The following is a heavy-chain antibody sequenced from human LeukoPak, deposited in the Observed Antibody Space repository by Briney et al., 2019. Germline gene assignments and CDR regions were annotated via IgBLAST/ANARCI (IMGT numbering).Heavy chain of an antibody. J-gene: IGHJ4*02. D-gene: IGHD6-13*01. CDR3: AKAVGRISWSFDY. Sequence: PPGGSLRLSCEASGFTFNTYAMHWVRQPPGKGLEWVALISYDGSDRIYTDSVKGRFTISRDNSESTLYLQMDSLRGDDAAVYYCAKAVGRISWSFDYWGQGALVTVSS. CDR1: GFTFNTYA. CDR2: ISYDGSDR. V-gene: IGHV3-30*18.